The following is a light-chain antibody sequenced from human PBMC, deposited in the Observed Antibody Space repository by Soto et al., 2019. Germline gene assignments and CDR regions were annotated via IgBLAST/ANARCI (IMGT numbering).Light chain of an antibody. V-gene: IGKV1-9*01. Sequence: IQLTQSPSSLSASVGDRVTVTCRASQGIGTYLVWYQQKSGKAPTVLIYASSTLQTGVPSRFSGSGSGTDFSLTISSLHPEDVATYYCQQVVSYPRTFGQGTKVDIK. CDR1: QGIGTY. J-gene: IGKJ1*01. CDR3: QQVVSYPRT. CDR2: ASS.